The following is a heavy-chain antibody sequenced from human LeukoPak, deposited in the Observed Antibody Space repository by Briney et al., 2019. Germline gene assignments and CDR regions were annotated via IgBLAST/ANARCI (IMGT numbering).Heavy chain of an antibody. CDR2: IYYSGST. Sequence: SETLSLTCTVSGGAISSHYWSWIRQPPGKGLEWIGYIYYSGSTNYNPSLKSRVTISVDRSKMQLSLRLSSVTAADTAIYYCARHWLRGAAKPGYMDVWGKGTTVTVSS. D-gene: IGHD5-18*01. CDR3: ARHWLRGAAKPGYMDV. V-gene: IGHV4-59*08. J-gene: IGHJ6*03. CDR1: GGAISSHY.